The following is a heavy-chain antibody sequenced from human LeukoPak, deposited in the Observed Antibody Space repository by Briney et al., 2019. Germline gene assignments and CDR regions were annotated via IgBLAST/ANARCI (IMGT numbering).Heavy chain of an antibody. CDR3: ARDFGPQQWLVRLDY. J-gene: IGHJ4*02. CDR1: GFTFSSYG. D-gene: IGHD6-19*01. CDR2: IWYDGSNK. Sequence: GGSLRLSCAASGFTFSSYGMHWVRQAPGKGLEWVAVIWYDGSNKYYADSVKGRFTISRDNSKNTPYLQMNSLRAEDTAVYYCARDFGPQQWLVRLDYWGQGTLVTVSS. V-gene: IGHV3-33*01.